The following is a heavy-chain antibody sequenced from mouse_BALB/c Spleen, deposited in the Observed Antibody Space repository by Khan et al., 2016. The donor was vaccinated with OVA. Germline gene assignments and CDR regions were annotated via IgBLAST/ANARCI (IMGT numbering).Heavy chain of an antibody. CDR3: ERRGGGSRFAY. J-gene: IGHJ3*01. Sequence: QVQLQQSGAELVRPGVSVKISCKGSGYTFTDFTMHWVKQSHAKSLEWIGVINTYYGDVTYNQKFKGKATMTVDKSSSTAYMELARLTSEDSAIYYWERRGGGSRFAYWGQGTLVTVSA. CDR1: GYTFTDFT. V-gene: IGHV1S137*01. CDR2: INTYYGDV.